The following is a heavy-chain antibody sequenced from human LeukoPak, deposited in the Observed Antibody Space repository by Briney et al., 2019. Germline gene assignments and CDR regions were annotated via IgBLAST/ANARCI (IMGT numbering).Heavy chain of an antibody. CDR2: ISSSSTYI. Sequence: GGSLRLSCAASGFTVSSNSMSWVRQAPGKGLEWVSSISSSSTYIYYADSVKGRFTISRDNAENSLYLQMDSLRDEDTAVYYCARGGHYDILTAVVYWGQGTLVTVSS. D-gene: IGHD3-9*01. CDR1: GFTVSSNS. V-gene: IGHV3-21*01. CDR3: ARGGHYDILTAVVY. J-gene: IGHJ4*02.